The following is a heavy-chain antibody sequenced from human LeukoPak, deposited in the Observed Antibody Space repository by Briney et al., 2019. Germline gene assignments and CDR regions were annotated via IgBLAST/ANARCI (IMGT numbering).Heavy chain of an antibody. CDR3: ARAIGSSRMEGGYYYMDV. J-gene: IGHJ6*03. D-gene: IGHD6-13*01. CDR2: MNPNSGNT. CDR1: GYTSTSYD. Sequence: GASVKVSCKASGYTSTSYDINWVRQATGQGLEWMGWMNPNSGNTGYAQKFQGRVTITRNTSISTAYMELSSLRSEDTAVYYCARAIGSSRMEGGYYYMDVWGKGTTVTVSS. V-gene: IGHV1-8*03.